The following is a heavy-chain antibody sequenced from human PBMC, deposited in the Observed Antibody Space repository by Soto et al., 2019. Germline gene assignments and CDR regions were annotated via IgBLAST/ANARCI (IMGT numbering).Heavy chain of an antibody. D-gene: IGHD5-12*01. CDR3: ARGNHRWLQLWYFDL. J-gene: IGHJ2*01. CDR2: IIPIFGTV. V-gene: IGHV1-69*12. CDR1: GGTFSNYP. Sequence: QVQLEQSGAEVKKPGSSVKVSCKASGGTFSNYPISWVRQAPGQGLEWMGGIIPIFGTVNYAQKFQGRVTITAAESTSTAYMELSSLRSEDTAVYYCARGNHRWLQLWYFDLWGRGTLVTVSS.